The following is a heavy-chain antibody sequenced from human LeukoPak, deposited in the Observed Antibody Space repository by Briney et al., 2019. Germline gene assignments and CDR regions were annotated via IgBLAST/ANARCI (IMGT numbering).Heavy chain of an antibody. CDR2: IYTSGST. D-gene: IGHD1-26*01. Sequence: SETLSLTCTVSGGSISSYYWSWIRQPAGKGLEWIGRIYTSGSTNYNPSLKSRVTMSVDASKNQFSLKLSSVTAADTAVYYCARESSGSYTPYYYYYMDVWGKGTTVTVSS. CDR3: ARESSGSYTPYYYYYMDV. J-gene: IGHJ6*03. CDR1: GGSISSYY. V-gene: IGHV4-4*07.